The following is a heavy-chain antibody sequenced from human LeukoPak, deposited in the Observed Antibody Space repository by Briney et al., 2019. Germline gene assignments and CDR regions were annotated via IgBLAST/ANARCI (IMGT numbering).Heavy chain of an antibody. CDR3: ARARGRNFDY. CDR1: GGSISSYY. Sequence: SETLSLTCTVSGGSISSYYWSWIRQPPGKGLEWIGYIYYSGSTNYNPSLKSRVTISVDTSRNQFSLKLSSVTAADTAVYYCARARGRNFDYWGQGTLVTVSS. J-gene: IGHJ4*02. V-gene: IGHV4-59*01. CDR2: IYYSGST. D-gene: IGHD5-24*01.